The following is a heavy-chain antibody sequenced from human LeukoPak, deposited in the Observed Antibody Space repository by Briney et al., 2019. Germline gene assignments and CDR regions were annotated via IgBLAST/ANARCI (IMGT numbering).Heavy chain of an antibody. CDR1: GFTFSNAW. CDR3: TLPWGSGSYYDY. CDR2: IKSKTDGGTT. V-gene: IGHV3-15*01. D-gene: IGHD3-10*01. J-gene: IGHJ4*02. Sequence: GGSLRLSCAASGFTFSNAWLNWVRQAPGKGLEWVGHIKSKTDGGTTDYAAPVKGRFAISRDDSKNTLFLQMNSLKTEDTAVYYCTLPWGSGSYYDYWGQGTLVTVSS.